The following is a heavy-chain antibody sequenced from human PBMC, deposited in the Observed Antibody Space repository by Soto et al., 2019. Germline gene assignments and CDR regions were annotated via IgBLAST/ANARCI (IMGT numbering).Heavy chain of an antibody. V-gene: IGHV1-18*01. CDR1: GYTFSDHG. D-gene: IGHD2-2*03. CDR3: AKDRPRLTKGMDSVP. J-gene: IGHJ5*02. Sequence: QDQLVQSGAEVKKPGASVKVSCKASGYTFSDHGISWVRQAPGQGLEWMGWISAYSGNTEYARKFQGRVTLTTDTPTSTAYMELRSLTSDDTAVYYCAKDRPRLTKGMDSVPGGQGTLVTVSS. CDR2: ISAYSGNT.